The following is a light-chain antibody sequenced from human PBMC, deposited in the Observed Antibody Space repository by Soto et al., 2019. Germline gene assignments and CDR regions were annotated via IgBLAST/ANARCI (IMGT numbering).Light chain of an antibody. J-gene: IGKJ2*01. CDR3: QQYITDPYT. Sequence: DIQMTQSPSTLSASVGDRVTITCRASQGISNYLAWYHQKPGKAPKLLIYRASTLESGVPSSLSGRGSATEFPLSISSLQPDDFATYYCQQYITDPYTFGQGTKREI. CDR1: QGISNY. CDR2: RAS. V-gene: IGKV1-5*03.